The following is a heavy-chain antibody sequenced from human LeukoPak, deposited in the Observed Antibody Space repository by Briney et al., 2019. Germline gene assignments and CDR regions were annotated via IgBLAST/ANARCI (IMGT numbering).Heavy chain of an antibody. J-gene: IGHJ5*02. V-gene: IGHV4-61*08. CDR3: ARGGIVGSRTNWFDP. D-gene: IGHD1-26*01. CDR2: IYYSGST. Sequence: PSETLSLTCTVSGGSISSGDDYWSWIRQSPEKGLEWIGYIYYSGSTNYNPSLKSRVTISLDTSKSQFSLKLTSVTPADTAVYYCARGGIVGSRTNWFDPWGQGILVTVSS. CDR1: GGSISSGDDY.